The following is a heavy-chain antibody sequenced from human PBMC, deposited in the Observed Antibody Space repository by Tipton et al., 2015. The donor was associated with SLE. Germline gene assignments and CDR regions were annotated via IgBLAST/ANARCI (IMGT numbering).Heavy chain of an antibody. CDR2: INHSGST. Sequence: TLSLTCAVYGGSFSGYYWSWIRQPLGKGLEWIGEINHSGSTNYNPSLKSRVTISVDTSKNQFSLKLNSVTAADTAVYYCARHPLNNWAWFDPWGQGTLVTVSS. J-gene: IGHJ5*02. CDR1: GGSFSGYY. CDR3: ARHPLNNWAWFDP. V-gene: IGHV4-34*01. D-gene: IGHD1-1*01.